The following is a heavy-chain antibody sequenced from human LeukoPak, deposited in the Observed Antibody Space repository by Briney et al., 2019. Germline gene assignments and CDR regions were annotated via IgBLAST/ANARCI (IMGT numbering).Heavy chain of an antibody. CDR1: GFTFSSSW. D-gene: IGHD3-16*02. CDR3: ARWDYVWGSYRHAYDY. CDR2: INNDGSST. Sequence: GGSLRLSCAASGFTFSSSWMHWVRQAPGKGLVWVSRINNDGSSTTYADSVKGRFTISRDNAKNTLYLQMNSLRAEDTAVYYCARWDYVWGSYRHAYDYWGQGTLDTVSS. V-gene: IGHV3-74*01. J-gene: IGHJ4*02.